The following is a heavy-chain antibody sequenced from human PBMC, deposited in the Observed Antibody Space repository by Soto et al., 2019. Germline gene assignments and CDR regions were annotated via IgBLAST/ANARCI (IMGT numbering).Heavy chain of an antibody. CDR1: RVSRGSDA. CDR2: ISYDGSNK. V-gene: IGHV3-30-3*01. J-gene: IGHJ5*02. Sequence: GGTVRLASAASRVSRGSDAMHCVGQAPGKALEWVAVISYDGSNKYYADSVKGRLSISRDNSKNTLYLQMNSLRAEDTAVYYSAFILFDP. D-gene: IGHD3-9*01. CDR3: AFILFDP.